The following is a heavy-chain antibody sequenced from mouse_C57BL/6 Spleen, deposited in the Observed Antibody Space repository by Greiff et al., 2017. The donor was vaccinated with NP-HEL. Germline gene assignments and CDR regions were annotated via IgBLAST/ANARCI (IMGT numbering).Heavy chain of an antibody. CDR3: ARDYYDYDGYYYAMDY. V-gene: IGHV1-81*01. CDR1: GYTFTSYG. J-gene: IGHJ4*01. CDR2: IYPRSGNT. D-gene: IGHD2-4*01. Sequence: VQLQQSGAELARPGASVKLSCKASGYTFTSYGISWVKQRTGQGLEWIGEIYPRSGNTYYNEKFKGKATLTADKSSSTAYMELRSLTSEDSAVYFCARDYYDYDGYYYAMDYWGQGTSVTVSS.